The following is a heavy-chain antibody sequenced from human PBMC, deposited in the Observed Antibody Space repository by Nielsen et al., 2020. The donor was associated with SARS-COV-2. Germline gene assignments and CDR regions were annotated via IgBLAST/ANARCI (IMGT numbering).Heavy chain of an antibody. CDR1: GFTFKNYA. CDR3: AITPSSSWYAGEWT. Sequence: GESLKISCAASGFTFKNYAMSWVRQAPGKGLEWVSAISGSGGSTYYADSVKGRFTISRDNSKNTLYLQMNSLRAEDTALYYCAITPSSSWYAGEWTWGQGTLVTVSS. V-gene: IGHV3-23*01. D-gene: IGHD6-13*01. J-gene: IGHJ4*02. CDR2: ISGSGGST.